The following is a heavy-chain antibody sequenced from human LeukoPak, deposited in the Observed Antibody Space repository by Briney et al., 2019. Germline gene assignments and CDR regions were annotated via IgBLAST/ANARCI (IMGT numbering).Heavy chain of an antibody. J-gene: IGHJ4*02. V-gene: IGHV3-7*01. CDR1: GFTFRSYW. D-gene: IGHD4-17*01. CDR3: ARDACDYGDYVVAFDY. CDR2: IKQDGSKE. Sequence: GGSLRLSCAASGFTFRSYWMRWVRQAPGKGLEWVANIKQDGSKEYYVDSVKGRFTISRDNAKNSLYLQMNSLRVEDTAVYYCARDACDYGDYVVAFDYWGQGTLVTVSS.